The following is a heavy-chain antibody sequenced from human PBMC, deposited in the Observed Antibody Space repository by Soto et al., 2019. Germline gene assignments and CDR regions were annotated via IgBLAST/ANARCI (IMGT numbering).Heavy chain of an antibody. CDR1: GFIFSNYE. CDR2: IASNGNTI. V-gene: IGHV3-48*03. CDR3: ARGYCSGSTCYSGGY. Sequence: GGSLRLSCAASGFIFSNYEMNWVRQAPGKGLEWLSYIASNGNTIYYANSVKGRFTVSRDNARGSLFLQMNSLRAADTAVYYCARGYCSGSTCYSGGYWGQGTMVTVSS. J-gene: IGHJ4*02. D-gene: IGHD2-15*01.